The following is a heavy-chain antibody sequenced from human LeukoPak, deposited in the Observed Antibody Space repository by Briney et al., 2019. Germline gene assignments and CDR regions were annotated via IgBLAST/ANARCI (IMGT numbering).Heavy chain of an antibody. CDR3: ASGVAYGSGSRMHWFDP. Sequence: SGKLSCKAALSTVSTYASSCGRQSRGQRLGGWGGFMHIFGRAHSAQKSQDRVTITADESTRTAYMELSSLRSEDTAVYYCASGVAYGSGSRMHWFDPWGQGILVTVSS. J-gene: IGHJ5*02. V-gene: IGHV1-69*01. CDR1: LSTVSTYA. CDR2: FMHIFGRA. D-gene: IGHD3-10*01.